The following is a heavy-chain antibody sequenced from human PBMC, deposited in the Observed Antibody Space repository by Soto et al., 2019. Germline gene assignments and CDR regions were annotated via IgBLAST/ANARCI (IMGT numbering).Heavy chain of an antibody. CDR3: ARAIRAGILTGYYYYYYYGMDV. Sequence: GGSLRLSCAASGFTFSSYGMHWVRQAPGKGLEWVAVIWYDGSNKYYADSVKGRFTISRDNSKNTLYLQMNSLRAEDTAVYYCARAIRAGILTGYYYYYYYGMDVWGQGTTVTVSS. CDR2: IWYDGSNK. J-gene: IGHJ6*02. CDR1: GFTFSSYG. D-gene: IGHD3-9*01. V-gene: IGHV3-33*01.